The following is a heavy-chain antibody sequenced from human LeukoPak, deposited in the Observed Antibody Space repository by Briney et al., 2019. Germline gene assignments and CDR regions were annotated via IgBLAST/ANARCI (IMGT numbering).Heavy chain of an antibody. CDR2: IIPIFGTA. CDR1: GYSFTTYA. Sequence: GASVKVSCKASGYSFTTYAISWVRQAPGQGLEWMGGIIPIFGTANYAQKFQGRVTITADESTSTAYMELSSLRSEDTAVYYCARGGSSGWSQRGRFDYWGQGTLVTVSS. D-gene: IGHD6-19*01. V-gene: IGHV1-69*13. CDR3: ARGGSSGWSQRGRFDY. J-gene: IGHJ4*02.